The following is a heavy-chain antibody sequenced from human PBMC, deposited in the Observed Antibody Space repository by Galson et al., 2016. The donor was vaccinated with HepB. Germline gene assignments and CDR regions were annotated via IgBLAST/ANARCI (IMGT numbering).Heavy chain of an antibody. Sequence: PALVKPTQSLTLTCTVSGFSLSTSGMRVSWIRQPPGKALEWLARIDWDDYKFYSTSLKTRLTIPKDTYRNQVVLTMTNMDPMDTATYYCARMRGSGNDYFDDWGQGALVTVSS. CDR1: GFSLSTSGMR. CDR2: IDWDDYK. D-gene: IGHD3-10*01. V-gene: IGHV2-70*04. CDR3: ARMRGSGNDYFDD. J-gene: IGHJ4*02.